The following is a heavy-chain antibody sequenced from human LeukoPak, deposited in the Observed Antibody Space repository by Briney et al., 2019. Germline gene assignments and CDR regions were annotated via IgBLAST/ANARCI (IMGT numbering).Heavy chain of an antibody. V-gene: IGHV1-69*04. CDR3: ARGVSGYNYYYYYMDV. D-gene: IGHD3-3*01. J-gene: IGHJ6*03. CDR1: GGTFSSYA. CDR2: IIPILGIA. Sequence: SVKVSCKASGGTFSSYAISWVRRAPGQGLEWMGRIIPILGIANYAQKFQGRVTITRNTSISTAYMELSSLRSEDTAVYYCARGVSGYNYYYYYMDVWGKGTTVTVSS.